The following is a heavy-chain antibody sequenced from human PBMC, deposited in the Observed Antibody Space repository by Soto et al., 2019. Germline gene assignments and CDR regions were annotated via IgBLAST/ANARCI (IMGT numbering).Heavy chain of an antibody. CDR3: ARDGSEHLWVEGPHAIDV. CDR1: AYTFTSYG. Sequence: QVQLVQSGPEVKKPGASVKVSCKASAYTFTSYGISWVRQAPGQGLEWMGWISGYNGQTNYAQKFRGRVNITTDASTSTAYMESRSLRSDDTATYYCARDGSEHLWVEGPHAIDVWGQGTTVTVSS. J-gene: IGHJ6*02. CDR2: ISGYNGQT. D-gene: IGHD1-26*01. V-gene: IGHV1-18*01.